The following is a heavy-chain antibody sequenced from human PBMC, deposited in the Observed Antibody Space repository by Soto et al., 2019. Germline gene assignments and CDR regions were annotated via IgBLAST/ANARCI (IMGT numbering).Heavy chain of an antibody. J-gene: IGHJ4*02. V-gene: IGHV3-30-3*01. CDR3: ARGLNSGSYTDY. Sequence: GGSLRLSCAASGFTFSSYAMHWVRQAPGKGLEGVAVISYDGGNKYYADSVKGRFTISRDNSKKTLYLQMNSLRAKDTAVYYCARGLNSGSYTDYWGQGTLVTVSS. CDR2: ISYDGGNK. CDR1: GFTFSSYA. D-gene: IGHD1-26*01.